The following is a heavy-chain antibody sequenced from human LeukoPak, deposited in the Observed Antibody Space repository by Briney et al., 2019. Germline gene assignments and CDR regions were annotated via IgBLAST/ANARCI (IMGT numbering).Heavy chain of an antibody. CDR3: ARQRLAAAGSSHFDY. D-gene: IGHD6-13*01. Sequence: SETLSLTCTVSGGSISSYYWSWIRQPPGKRLEWIGYIYYSGSTNYNPSLKSRVTISVDTSKNQFSLKLSSVTAADTAVYYCARQRLAAAGSSHFDYWGQGTLVTVSS. J-gene: IGHJ4*02. CDR2: IYYSGST. V-gene: IGHV4-59*08. CDR1: GGSISSYY.